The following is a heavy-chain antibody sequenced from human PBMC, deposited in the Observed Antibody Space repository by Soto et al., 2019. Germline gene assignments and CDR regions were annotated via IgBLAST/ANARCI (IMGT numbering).Heavy chain of an antibody. CDR3: ARVGLNRLYSSSWVYFDY. D-gene: IGHD6-13*01. CDR1: GYTFTSYY. V-gene: IGHV1-46*03. Sequence: ASVKVSCKASGYTFTSYYMHWVRQAPGQGLEWMGIINPSGGSTSYAQKFQGRVTMTRDTSTSTVYMELSSLRSEDTAVYYCARVGLNRLYSSSWVYFDYWGQGTLVTVSS. CDR2: INPSGGST. J-gene: IGHJ4*02.